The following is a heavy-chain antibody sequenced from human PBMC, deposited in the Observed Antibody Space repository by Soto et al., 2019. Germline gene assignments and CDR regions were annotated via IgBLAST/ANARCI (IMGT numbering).Heavy chain of an antibody. V-gene: IGHV1-3*01. D-gene: IGHD2-2*01. CDR1: GYTFTSYA. CDR2: INADNGNT. CDR3: ATAIADDAFDI. Sequence: ASVKVSCKASGYTFTSYAMHWVRQAPGQRLEWMGWINADNGNTKYSQKFQGRVTITRDTSASTAYMELSSLRFEDTAVYFCATAIADDAFDIWGRGTMVTVSS. J-gene: IGHJ3*02.